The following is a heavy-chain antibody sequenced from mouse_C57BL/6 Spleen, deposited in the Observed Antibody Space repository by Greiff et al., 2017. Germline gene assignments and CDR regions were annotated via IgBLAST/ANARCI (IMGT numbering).Heavy chain of an antibody. D-gene: IGHD2-4*01. Sequence: VQLQQSGTVLARPGASVKMSCKTSGYTFTSYWMHWVKQRPGQGLEWIGAIYPGNSDTSYNQKFKGKAKLTAVTSASTAYMELSSLTNEDSAVYYCTRSRVYDCDGYWYFDVWGTGTTVTVSS. CDR2: IYPGNSDT. CDR3: TRSRVYDCDGYWYFDV. CDR1: GYTFTSYW. V-gene: IGHV1-5*01. J-gene: IGHJ1*03.